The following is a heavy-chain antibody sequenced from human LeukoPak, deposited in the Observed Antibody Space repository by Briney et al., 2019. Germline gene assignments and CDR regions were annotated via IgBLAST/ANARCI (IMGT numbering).Heavy chain of an antibody. CDR2: IINDASST. J-gene: IGHJ4*02. D-gene: IGHD2-21*01. CDR1: GFTFSSYW. Sequence: GGSLRLSCAASGFTFSSYWMHWVRQAPGKGLFWVSRIINDASSTLYADSVKGRFTISRDNAKNTLYLQMNSLTVEDTGVYYCARGLPLAKSFDYWGQGTLVTVSS. V-gene: IGHV3-74*01. CDR3: ARGLPLAKSFDY.